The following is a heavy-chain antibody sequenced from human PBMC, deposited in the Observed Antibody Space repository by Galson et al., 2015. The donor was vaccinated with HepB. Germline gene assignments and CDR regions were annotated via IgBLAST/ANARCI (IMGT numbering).Heavy chain of an antibody. J-gene: IGHJ4*02. CDR1: GFSLSTSEVN. CDR3: ACMIGDFAHDY. D-gene: IGHD3-16*01. Sequence: PALVKPTQTLTLTCTFSGFSLSTSEVNVAWIRQPPGKALEWLALIYWNDNKRYSPSLKCRLTITKDTSKNQVVLTMTNMDPVDTATYYCACMIGDFAHDYWGQGTLVTVSS. CDR2: IYWNDNK. V-gene: IGHV2-5*01.